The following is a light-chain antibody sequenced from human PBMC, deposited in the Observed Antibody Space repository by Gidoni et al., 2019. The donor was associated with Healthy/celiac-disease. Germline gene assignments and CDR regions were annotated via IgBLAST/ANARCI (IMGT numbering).Light chain of an antibody. CDR3: RQYYSTPRS. CDR2: WAS. J-gene: IGKJ2*03. CDR1: QSVLYSSNNKNY. V-gene: IGKV4-1*01. Sequence: DLVMTQYPDSLAVSLGERATINCKSSQSVLYSSNNKNYLAWYQQKPGQPPKLLIYWASTRESGVPDRFSGSGSGTDFTLTISSLQAEDVAVYYCRQYYSTPRSFGQGTKLEIK.